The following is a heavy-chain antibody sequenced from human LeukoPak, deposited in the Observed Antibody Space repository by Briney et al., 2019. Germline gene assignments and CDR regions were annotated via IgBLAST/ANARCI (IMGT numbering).Heavy chain of an antibody. V-gene: IGHV4-30-4*01. Sequence: PSETLSLTCAVSGGSISSGDYYWSWIRQPPGKGLEWIGYIYYSGSTYYNPSLKSRVTISVDTSKNQFSLKLSSVTAADTAVYYCARARYGSGSYCHPWGQGTLVTVSS. CDR1: GGSISSGDYY. J-gene: IGHJ5*02. CDR3: ARARYGSGSYCHP. CDR2: IYYSGST. D-gene: IGHD3-10*01.